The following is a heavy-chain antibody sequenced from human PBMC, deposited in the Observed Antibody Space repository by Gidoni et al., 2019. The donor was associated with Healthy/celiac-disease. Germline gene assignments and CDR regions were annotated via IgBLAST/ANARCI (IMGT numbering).Heavy chain of an antibody. CDR3: AAGGYGSLWGGSAFDI. Sequence: EVQLLESGVGLVQPWGFLSLSCAAPGFPFRSYAMSWFRQAPGKGLEWVSAISGSGGSTYYADSVKGRFTISRDNSKNTLYLQMNSLRAEDTAVYYCAAGGYGSLWGGSAFDIWGQGTMVTVSS. CDR2: ISGSGGST. D-gene: IGHD3-16*01. J-gene: IGHJ3*02. CDR1: GFPFRSYA. V-gene: IGHV3-23*01.